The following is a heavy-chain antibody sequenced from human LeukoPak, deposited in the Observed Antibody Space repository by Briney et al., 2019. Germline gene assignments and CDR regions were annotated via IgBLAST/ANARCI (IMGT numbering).Heavy chain of an antibody. D-gene: IGHD6-13*01. J-gene: IGHJ3*02. CDR3: ASGWEQQLVGGAFDI. CDR1: GYTFNSYG. Sequence: ASVKVSCKASGYTFNSYGISWVRQAPGQGLEWMGWISVYSGNTKYAQKLQGRVTMTTDTSTSTAYMELRSLRSDDTAVYYCASGWEQQLVGGAFDIWGQGTMVTVSS. CDR2: ISVYSGNT. V-gene: IGHV1-18*01.